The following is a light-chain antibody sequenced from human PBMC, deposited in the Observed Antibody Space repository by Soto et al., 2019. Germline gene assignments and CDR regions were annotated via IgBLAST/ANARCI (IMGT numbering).Light chain of an antibody. CDR2: EDN. CDR3: QSYDTRTVV. CDR1: SGSIVSNY. J-gene: IGLJ2*01. Sequence: NFMLTQPHSVSESPGKTVTISCTRSSGSIVSNYVQWYQQRPGSAPTTVIYEDNQRPSGVPDRFSGSVDSSSNSASLTIFGLKTEDEADYYCQSYDTRTVVFGGGTKLTVL. V-gene: IGLV6-57*04.